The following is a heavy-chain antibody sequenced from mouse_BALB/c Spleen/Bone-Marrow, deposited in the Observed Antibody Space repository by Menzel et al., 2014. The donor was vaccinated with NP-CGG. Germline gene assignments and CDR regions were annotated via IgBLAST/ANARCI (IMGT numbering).Heavy chain of an antibody. CDR3: ASGYYGSSPYWYFDV. Sequence: VQLQQSGAELVRPGALVKLSCKASGFNIKDYYMHWVKQRPEQGLEWIGWIDPENGNTIYDPKFQGKASITADTSSNTAYLQLGSLTSEDTAVYYCASGYYGSSPYWYFDVWGAGTTVAVSS. CDR1: GFNIKDYY. J-gene: IGHJ1*01. V-gene: IGHV14-1*02. D-gene: IGHD1-1*01. CDR2: IDPENGNT.